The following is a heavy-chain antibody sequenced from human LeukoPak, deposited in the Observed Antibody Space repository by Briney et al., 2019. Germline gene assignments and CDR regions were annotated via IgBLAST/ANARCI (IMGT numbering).Heavy chain of an antibody. CDR1: GGTFSSYA. CDR3: ATGGIAAAGLGYWGGIFDY. V-gene: IGHV1-69*04. D-gene: IGHD6-13*01. CDR2: IIPIFGIA. J-gene: IGHJ4*02. Sequence: ASVKVSCKASGGTFSSYAISWVRQAPGQGLEWMGRIIPIFGIANYAQKFQGRVTITADKSTSTAYMELSSLRSEDTAVYYCATGGIAAAGLGYWGGIFDYWGQGTLVTVSS.